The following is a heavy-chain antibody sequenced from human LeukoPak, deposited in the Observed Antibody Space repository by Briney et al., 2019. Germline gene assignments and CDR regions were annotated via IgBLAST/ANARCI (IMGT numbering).Heavy chain of an antibody. V-gene: IGHV4-61*05. J-gene: IGHJ4*02. D-gene: IGHD5-18*01. CDR3: ARGAVYSYGF. CDR2: IYYSGST. Sequence: SETLSLTCTVSGGSISSSSYYWSWIRQPPGKGLEWIGYIYYSGSTNYNPSLKSRVTISVDTSKNQFSLKLSSVTAADTAVYYCARGAVYSYGFWGQGTLVTVSS. CDR1: GGSISSSSYY.